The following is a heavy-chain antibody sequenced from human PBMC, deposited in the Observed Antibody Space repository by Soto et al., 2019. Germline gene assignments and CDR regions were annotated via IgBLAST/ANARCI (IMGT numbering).Heavy chain of an antibody. CDR2: INAGNGNT. CDR1: GYTFTSYA. V-gene: IGHV1-3*05. D-gene: IGHD1-7*01. J-gene: IGHJ4*02. Sequence: QVQLVQSGAEEKKPGASVKVSCKASGYTFTSYAMHWVRQAPGQRLEWMGWINAGNGNTKYSQKFQGRVTLTRDTSASKAYMELSSLRSEDTAVYYCARGVGNSAPDYWGQGTLVTVSS. CDR3: ARGVGNSAPDY.